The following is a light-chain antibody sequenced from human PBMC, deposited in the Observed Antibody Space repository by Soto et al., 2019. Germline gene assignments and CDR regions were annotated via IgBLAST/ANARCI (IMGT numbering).Light chain of an antibody. CDR3: QQRSNWPPGYS. V-gene: IGKV3D-20*02. CDR1: QSVSSSY. Sequence: EIVLTQSPGTLSLSPGERATLSCRASQSVSSSYLAWYQQKPGQAPRLLIYGASSRATGIPDRFSGSGSGTDFTLTISSLEPEDFAVYYCQQRSNWPPGYS. CDR2: GAS. J-gene: IGKJ2*03.